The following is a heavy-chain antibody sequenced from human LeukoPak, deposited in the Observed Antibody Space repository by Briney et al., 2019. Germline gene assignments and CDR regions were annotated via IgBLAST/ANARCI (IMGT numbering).Heavy chain of an antibody. CDR2: ISYDGSNK. CDR1: GFTFSSYG. Sequence: GRSLRLSCAASGFTFSSYGMHWVRQAPGKGLEWVAVISYDGSNKYYADSVKGRSTISRDNSKNTLYLQMNSLRAEDTAVYYCAKPKIQGYSSKYNWFDPWGQGTLVTVSS. J-gene: IGHJ5*02. CDR3: AKPKIQGYSSKYNWFDP. V-gene: IGHV3-30*18. D-gene: IGHD6-13*01.